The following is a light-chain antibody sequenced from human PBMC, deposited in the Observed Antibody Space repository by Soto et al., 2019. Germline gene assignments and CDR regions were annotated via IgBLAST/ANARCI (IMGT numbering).Light chain of an antibody. J-gene: IGKJ1*01. CDR2: DAS. V-gene: IGKV3-11*01. CDR3: QQRSNWPGT. CDR1: QSVSSY. Sequence: EIVLTQSPATLSLSPGERATLSCRASQSVSSYLAWYQQKPGQAPRLLIYDASNRATGIPARFSGSGSGTDFTLTISRLEPEDFAVYYCQQRSNWPGTFGQGTKVEIK.